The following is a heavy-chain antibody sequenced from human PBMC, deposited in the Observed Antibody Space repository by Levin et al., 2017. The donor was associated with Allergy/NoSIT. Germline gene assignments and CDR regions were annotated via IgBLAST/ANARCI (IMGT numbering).Heavy chain of an antibody. V-gene: IGHV3-30*02. CDR3: AKSIGGTYVHYYYGMDV. Sequence: TGGSLRLSCEASGFSFGSYGMNWVRQAPGKGLEWVAVLVYDGTNKFYADSVKGRFTVSRENSRNMLYLEMNSLRTEDTAVYYCAKSIGGTYVHYYYGMDVWGQGTTVTVSS. CDR1: GFSFGSYG. J-gene: IGHJ6*02. D-gene: IGHD3-10*01. CDR2: LVYDGTNK.